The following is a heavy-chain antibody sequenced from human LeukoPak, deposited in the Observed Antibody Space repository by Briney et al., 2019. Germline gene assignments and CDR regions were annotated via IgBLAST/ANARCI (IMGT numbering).Heavy chain of an antibody. CDR3: ARHVGHGGNDFTYRGMDV. Sequence: ASVKVSCKASGYTFSDYAIHWVRQAPGQSLEWMGWITAGTGSTKSTQKFQDRVTISRDTSKTTVYMELRSLTSDDTAVYYCARHVGHGGNDFTYRGMDVWGQGTTVTVSS. CDR2: ITAGTGST. V-gene: IGHV1-3*01. J-gene: IGHJ6*02. CDR1: GYTFSDYA. D-gene: IGHD4-23*01.